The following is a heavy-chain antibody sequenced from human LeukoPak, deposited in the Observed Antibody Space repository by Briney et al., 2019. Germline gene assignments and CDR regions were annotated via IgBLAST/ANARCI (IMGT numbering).Heavy chain of an antibody. CDR2: ISWNSGSI. V-gene: IGHV3-9*01. J-gene: IGHJ4*02. CDR1: GFTFDDYA. CDR3: ARDPITMVRGVIITSYYFDY. Sequence: GGSLRLSCAASGFTFDDYAMHWVRQAPGKGLEWVSGISWNSGSIGYADSVKGRFTISRDNAKNSLYLQMNSLRAEDTALYYCARDPITMVRGVIITSYYFDYWGQGTLVTVSS. D-gene: IGHD3-10*01.